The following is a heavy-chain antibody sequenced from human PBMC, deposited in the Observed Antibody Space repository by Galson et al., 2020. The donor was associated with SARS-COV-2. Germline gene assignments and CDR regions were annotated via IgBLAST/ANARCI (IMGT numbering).Heavy chain of an antibody. Sequence: SETLSLTCTVSGGSISSGGYYWSWIRQHPGKGLEWIGYIYYSGSTYYNPSLKSRVTISVDTSKNQFSLKLSSVTAADTAVYYCARSGQPPWLVRFPATWFDPWGQGTLVTVSS. CDR2: IYYSGST. J-gene: IGHJ5*02. CDR1: GGSISSGGYY. V-gene: IGHV4-31*03. D-gene: IGHD6-19*01. CDR3: ARSGQPPWLVRFPATWFDP.